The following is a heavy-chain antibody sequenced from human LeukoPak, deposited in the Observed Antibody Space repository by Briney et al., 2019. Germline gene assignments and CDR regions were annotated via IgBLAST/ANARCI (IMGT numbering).Heavy chain of an antibody. CDR1: GSTFSSYA. CDR3: AKGPGYFEP. CDR2: ISSSGGVT. J-gene: IGHJ4*02. Sequence: GGSLRLSCAASGSTFSSYAMSWVRQAPGKGLEWVSAISSSGGVTYYADSVKGRFTISRDNSKNTLYLQMNSLRVDDTAVYYCAKGPGYFEPWGQGTLVTVSS. D-gene: IGHD3-9*01. V-gene: IGHV3-23*01.